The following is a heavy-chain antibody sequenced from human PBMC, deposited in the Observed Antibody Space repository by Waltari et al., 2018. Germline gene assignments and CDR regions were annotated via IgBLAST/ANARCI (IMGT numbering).Heavy chain of an antibody. Sequence: EVQVMEYGGALVQTGGSLRHSCDVSELTVSKYRMTWVRQAAGRGLEWVGNINYDGSEKNYGDSVGGRVTISRDNARNTVDLQMNSLRSEDTAVYYCATFRWLGYWGQGTQVTVSS. V-gene: IGHV3-7*03. CDR3: ATFRWLGY. CDR1: ELTVSKYR. CDR2: INYDGSEK. J-gene: IGHJ4*02. D-gene: IGHD3-10*01.